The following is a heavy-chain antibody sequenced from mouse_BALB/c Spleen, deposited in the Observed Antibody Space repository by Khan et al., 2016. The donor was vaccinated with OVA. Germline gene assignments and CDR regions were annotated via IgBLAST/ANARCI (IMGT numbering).Heavy chain of an antibody. D-gene: IGHD2-14*01. CDR2: ISSTGGT. CDR1: GYSITSDYA. V-gene: IGHV3-2*02. CDR3: SRSLYYSYGYALDC. Sequence: EVQLQESGPGLVKPSQSLSLTCTVTGYSITSDYAWNWIRQFPGNKLEWMGYISSTGGTSYNPSPKSRISITRDPSKKQFFLQLKSVTTEDTATYYCSRSLYYSYGYALDCWGRGTSVTVSS. J-gene: IGHJ4*01.